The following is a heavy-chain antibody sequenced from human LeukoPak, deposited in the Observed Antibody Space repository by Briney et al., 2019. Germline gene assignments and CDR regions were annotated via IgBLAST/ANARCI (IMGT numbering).Heavy chain of an antibody. J-gene: IGHJ3*02. Sequence: PGGSLRLSCAASGFTFSSYAMSWVRQAPGKGLEWVSAISGGGRSTYYADSVKGRFTISRDNSKNTLYLQMNSLRAEDTAVYYCANLYLILERNDAFDIWGQGTMVTVSS. V-gene: IGHV3-23*01. D-gene: IGHD2/OR15-2a*01. CDR2: ISGGGRST. CDR3: ANLYLILERNDAFDI. CDR1: GFTFSSYA.